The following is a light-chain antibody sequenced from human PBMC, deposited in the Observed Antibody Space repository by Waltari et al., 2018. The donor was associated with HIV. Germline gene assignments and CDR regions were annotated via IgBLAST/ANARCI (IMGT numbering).Light chain of an antibody. Sequence: EIVMTQSPPTLSVSPGARATLSCRASQSVSSNLAWYQQKPGQAPRLLIYGASTRATGIPARFSGSGSGTEFTLTISSLQSEDCAVYYCQQYNNWPRTFGGGTKVEIK. CDR2: GAS. CDR1: QSVSSN. V-gene: IGKV3-15*01. J-gene: IGKJ4*01. CDR3: QQYNNWPRT.